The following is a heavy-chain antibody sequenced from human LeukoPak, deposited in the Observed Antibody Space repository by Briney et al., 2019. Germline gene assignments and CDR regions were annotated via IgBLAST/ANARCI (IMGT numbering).Heavy chain of an antibody. J-gene: IGHJ4*02. CDR2: INHSGST. V-gene: IGHV4-34*01. CDR1: GGSFSGYY. Sequence: SETLSLTCAVYGGSFSGYYGSWIRQPPGKGLEWIGEINHSGSTNYNPSLKSRVTISVDTSKNQFSLKLSSVTAADTAVYYCARGRQDIVVVPAAMDFDYWGQGTLVTVSS. D-gene: IGHD2-2*01. CDR3: ARGRQDIVVVPAAMDFDY.